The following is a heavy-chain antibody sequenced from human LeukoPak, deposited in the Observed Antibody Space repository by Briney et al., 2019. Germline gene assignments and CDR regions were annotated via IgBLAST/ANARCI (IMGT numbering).Heavy chain of an antibody. J-gene: IGHJ3*02. V-gene: IGHV3-21*01. CDR2: ISSRSGYI. Sequence: GGSLRLSCAASGFTFSSYSMNWVRQAPGKGLEWVSSISSRSGYIYYADSVKGRFTISRDNAKNSLYLQMNSLRAEDTAVYYCARGRTRDAFDIWGQGTMVTVSS. CDR1: GFTFSSYS. CDR3: ARGRTRDAFDI.